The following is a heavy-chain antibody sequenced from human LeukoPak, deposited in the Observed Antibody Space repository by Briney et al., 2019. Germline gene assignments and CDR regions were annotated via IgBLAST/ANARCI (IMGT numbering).Heavy chain of an antibody. CDR2: IRYDGSNK. CDR3: AKGYYYDSSGYYLGGY. Sequence: GGSLRLSCAASGFTFSSYGMHWVRQAPGKGLEWVAFIRYDGSNKYYADSVKGRFTISRDNSKNTLYLQMNSLRAEDTAVYYCAKGYYYDSSGYYLGGYWGQGTLVTVSS. V-gene: IGHV3-30*02. D-gene: IGHD3-22*01. J-gene: IGHJ4*02. CDR1: GFTFSSYG.